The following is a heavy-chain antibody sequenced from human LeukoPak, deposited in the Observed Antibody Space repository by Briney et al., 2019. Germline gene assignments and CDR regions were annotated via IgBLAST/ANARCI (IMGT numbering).Heavy chain of an antibody. J-gene: IGHJ3*02. CDR3: AKALYSGSYWGWDVDAFDI. CDR1: GFTFDDYA. CDR2: ISWNSGSI. D-gene: IGHD1-26*01. V-gene: IGHV3-9*01. Sequence: GGSLRLSCAASGFTFDDYAMHWVRQAPGKGLEWVSGISWNSGSIGYADSVKGRFTISRDNAKNSLYLQMNGLRAEDTALYYCAKALYSGSYWGWDVDAFDIWGQGTMVTVSS.